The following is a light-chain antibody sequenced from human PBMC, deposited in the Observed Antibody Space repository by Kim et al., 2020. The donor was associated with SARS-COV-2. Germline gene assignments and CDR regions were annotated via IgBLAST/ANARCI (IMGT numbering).Light chain of an antibody. V-gene: IGKV2D-29*01. CDR1: QSLLHSDGKTS. CDR3: MQNKNLPRT. Sequence: PASISCKASQSLLHSDGKTSLYWYVQKPGQPPQLLIYEVSNRFSGVPDRFSGSGSGTDFTLKISRVAAEDGGVYYCMQNKNLPRTFGQGTKLEIK. CDR2: EVS. J-gene: IGKJ2*01.